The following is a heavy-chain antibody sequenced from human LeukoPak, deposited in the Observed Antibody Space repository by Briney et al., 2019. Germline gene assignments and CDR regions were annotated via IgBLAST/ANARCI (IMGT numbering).Heavy chain of an antibody. Sequence: SVKVSCKASGGTFSSYAISWVRQAPGQGLEWMGGIIPIFGTANYAQKFQGRVTITADESTSTAYMELSSLRSEDTAVYYCAAVHPVLHYGSGSYDYWGQGTLVTVSS. CDR1: GGTFSSYA. D-gene: IGHD3-10*01. CDR3: AAVHPVLHYGSGSYDY. J-gene: IGHJ4*02. CDR2: IIPIFGTA. V-gene: IGHV1-69*13.